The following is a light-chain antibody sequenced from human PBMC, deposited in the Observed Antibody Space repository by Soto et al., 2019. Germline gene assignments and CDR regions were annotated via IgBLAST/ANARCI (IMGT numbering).Light chain of an antibody. CDR1: QSFSSSN. CDR2: SAS. V-gene: IGKV3-20*01. CDR3: QRYGGSPPVT. J-gene: IGKJ4*01. Sequence: EVVLTQSPGTLSLSRGERATLSCRASQSFSSSNLAWYQHKPGQPPKLIVYSASRRATGIPDRFSGSGSGTDFTLTISRLEPEDFALYYCQRYGGSPPVTFGGGTKVDIK.